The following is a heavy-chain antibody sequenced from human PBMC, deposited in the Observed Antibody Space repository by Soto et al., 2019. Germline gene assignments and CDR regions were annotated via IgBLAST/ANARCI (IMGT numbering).Heavy chain of an antibody. CDR1: GFTFSSYS. Sequence: EVQLVESGGGLVKPGGSLRLSCAASGFTFSSYSMNWVRQAPGKGLEWVSSISSSSSYIYYADSVKCRFTISRDNAKNSLYLQMNSLRAEDTAVYYCALGSDYGDYEYWGQGTLVTVSS. CDR3: ALGSDYGDYEY. J-gene: IGHJ4*02. V-gene: IGHV3-21*01. CDR2: ISSSSSYI. D-gene: IGHD4-17*01.